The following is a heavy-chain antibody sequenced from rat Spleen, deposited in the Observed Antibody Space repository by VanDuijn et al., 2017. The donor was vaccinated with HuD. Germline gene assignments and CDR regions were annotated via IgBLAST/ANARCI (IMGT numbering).Heavy chain of an antibody. V-gene: IGHV5-25*01. CDR3: ARSPEVQPFMDA. Sequence: EVQLVESGGGLVQPGRPLKLSCAASGFTFSNYDMAWVRQAPTKGLEWVESISPSGGSTYYRDSVKGRFTVSRDNAKSTLYLQMDSLRSEDTATYYCARSPEVQPFMDAWGQGASVTVSS. CDR2: ISPSGGST. D-gene: IGHD1-5*01. CDR1: GFTFSNYD. J-gene: IGHJ4*01.